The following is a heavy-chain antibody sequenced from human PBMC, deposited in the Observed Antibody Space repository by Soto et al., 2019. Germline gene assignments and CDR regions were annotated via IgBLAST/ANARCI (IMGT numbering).Heavy chain of an antibody. V-gene: IGHV1-2*02. Sequence: AAVKVSCKASGYTFTGYYMHSARQAPGQGXEWMGWINPNSGGTNYAQKFQGRVTMTRDTSISTAYMELSSLRSEDTAVYYCARARLPSPYYFDYWG. CDR2: INPNSGGT. D-gene: IGHD6-25*01. J-gene: IGHJ4*01. CDR3: ARARLPSPYYFDY. CDR1: GYTFTGYY.